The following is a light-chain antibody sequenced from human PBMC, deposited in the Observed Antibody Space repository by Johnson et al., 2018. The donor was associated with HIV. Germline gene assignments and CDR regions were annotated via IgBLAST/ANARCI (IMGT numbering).Light chain of an antibody. V-gene: IGLV1-51*01. CDR1: SSNIGSNY. CDR2: DNN. J-gene: IGLJ1*01. Sequence: QSVLTQPPSVSAAPGQKVTISCSGSSSNIGSNYVSWYQQLPGTAPKLLIYDNNKRPSGIPDRFSGSKSGTSATLGITRLQTGDEADDYCGTWDSSLLYVFGTGTKVTVL. CDR3: GTWDSSLLYV.